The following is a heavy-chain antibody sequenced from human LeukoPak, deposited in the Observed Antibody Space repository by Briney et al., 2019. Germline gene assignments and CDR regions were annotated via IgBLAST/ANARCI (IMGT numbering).Heavy chain of an antibody. D-gene: IGHD6-13*01. CDR2: INHSGST. CDR1: GGSFSGYY. V-gene: IGHV4-34*01. J-gene: IGHJ4*02. Sequence: PSETLSLTCAVYGGSFSGYYWSWIRQPPGKGLEWIGEINHSGSTNYNPSLKSRVTISVDTSKNQFSLKLSSVTAADTAVYYCARGNQGWRGIAQIWGQETLVTVSS. CDR3: ARGNQGWRGIAQI.